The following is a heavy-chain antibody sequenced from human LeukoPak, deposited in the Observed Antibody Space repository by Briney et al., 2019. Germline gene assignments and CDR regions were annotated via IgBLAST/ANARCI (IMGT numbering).Heavy chain of an antibody. CDR1: GGSISSYY. CDR2: IYYSGST. D-gene: IGHD4-11*01. Sequence: SETLSLTCTVSGGSISSYYWSWIRQPPGKGLEWIGYIYYSGSTNYNPSLKSRVTISVDTSRNQFSLKLSSVTAADTAIYYCVRLDYSNFFDYWGQGNLVTVSS. CDR3: VRLDYSNFFDY. V-gene: IGHV4-59*12. J-gene: IGHJ4*02.